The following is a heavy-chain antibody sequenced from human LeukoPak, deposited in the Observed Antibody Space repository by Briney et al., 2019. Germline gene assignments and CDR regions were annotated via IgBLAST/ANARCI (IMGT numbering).Heavy chain of an antibody. CDR2: VSGSGDST. D-gene: IGHD4-17*01. CDR1: GFTFSDYA. J-gene: IGHJ4*02. Sequence: GXLRLSCAASGFTFSDYAMNWVRQAPGKGLEWVSAVSGSGDSTYYADSVKGRFTISRDNSKNTLYLRMSSLRADDTAVYYCAKDSYGDFSLGPEDWGQGTLVTVSS. CDR3: AKDSYGDFSLGPED. V-gene: IGHV3-23*01.